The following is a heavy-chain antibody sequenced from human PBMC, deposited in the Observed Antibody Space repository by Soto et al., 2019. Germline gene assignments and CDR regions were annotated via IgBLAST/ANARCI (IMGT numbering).Heavy chain of an antibody. CDR3: AKTKGSSKWSIATYGMDV. CDR2: ISYDGSNE. V-gene: IGHV3-30*18. D-gene: IGHD6-13*01. CDR1: GFTFSSYG. Sequence: PGGSLRLSCAASGFTFSSYGMYWVRQAPGKGLEGVAVISYDGSNEYYEDSVKGRFTISRDNSKNTLYLQMNSLRGEDTAVYYCAKTKGSSKWSIATYGMDVWGQGTAVTVSS. J-gene: IGHJ6*02.